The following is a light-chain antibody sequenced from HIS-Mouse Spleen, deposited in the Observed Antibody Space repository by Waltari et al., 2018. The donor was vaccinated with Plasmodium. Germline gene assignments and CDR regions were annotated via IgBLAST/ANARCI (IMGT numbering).Light chain of an antibody. CDR3: QVWDSSTVV. CDR1: NIGSKN. Sequence: SYELTQPLSVSVALGQTARITCGGNNIGSKNVNWYQQKPGQAPVLVIYSDSTRPSGIPERCSGSNSGNPATLTSSRARAGDEADYYCQVWDSSTVVFGGGTKLTVL. CDR2: SDS. V-gene: IGLV3-9*01. J-gene: IGLJ2*01.